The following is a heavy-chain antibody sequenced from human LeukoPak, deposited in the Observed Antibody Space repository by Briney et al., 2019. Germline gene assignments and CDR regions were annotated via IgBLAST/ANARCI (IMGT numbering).Heavy chain of an antibody. CDR1: GFTFSSNW. CDR2: LRQDGRQK. V-gene: IGHV3-7*01. J-gene: IGHJ3*01. Sequence: PGGTLRLSCAASGFTFSSNWMSWVRQAPERGLVWVATLRQDGRQKYYLDSVRGRFTISRDNAKNSLDLQMKSLRAEDTAVYYCARESDHSVSQVDFDLWGQGTMVTVSS. D-gene: IGHD1-14*01. CDR3: ARESDHSVSQVDFDL.